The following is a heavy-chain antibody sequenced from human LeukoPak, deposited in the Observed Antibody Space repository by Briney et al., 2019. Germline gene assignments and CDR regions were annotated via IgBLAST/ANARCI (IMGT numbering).Heavy chain of an antibody. J-gene: IGHJ4*02. D-gene: IGHD3-10*01. V-gene: IGHV4-59*08. CDR1: GGSISSYY. CDR3: ARHGTHGSGSYSVDY. Sequence: RASETLSLTCTVSGGSISSYYWSWIRQPPGKGLEWIGYIYYSGSTNYNPSLKSRVTISVDTSKNQFSLELSSVTAADTAVYYCARHGTHGSGSYSVDYWGQGTLVTVSS. CDR2: IYYSGST.